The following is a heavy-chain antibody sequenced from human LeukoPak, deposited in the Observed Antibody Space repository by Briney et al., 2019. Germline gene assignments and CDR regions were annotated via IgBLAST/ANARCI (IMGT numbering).Heavy chain of an antibody. J-gene: IGHJ4*02. CDR1: GFTFSSYA. D-gene: IGHD1-26*01. CDR3: ARGPASRSYDYFDY. V-gene: IGHV3-30-3*01. CDR2: ISYDGSNK. Sequence: PGRSLRLSCAASGFTFSSYAMHWVRQAPGKGLEWVAVISYDGSNKYYADSVKGRFTISRDNSKNTLYLQMNSLRAEDTAVYYCARGPASRSYDYFDYWGQGTLVTVSS.